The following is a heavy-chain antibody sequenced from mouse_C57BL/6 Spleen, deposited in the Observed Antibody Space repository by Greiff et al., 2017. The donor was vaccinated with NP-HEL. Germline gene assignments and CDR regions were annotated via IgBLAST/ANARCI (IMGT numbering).Heavy chain of an antibody. CDR2: ISDGGSYT. CDR3: ARDGNYEGFYYFDY. J-gene: IGHJ2*01. D-gene: IGHD2-1*01. V-gene: IGHV5-4*01. Sequence: EVKVEESGGGLVKPGGSLKLSCAASGFTFSSYAMSWVRQTPEKRLEWVATISDGGSYTYYPANVKGRFTITRDNAKNNLYLQMSHLKSEDTAMYYCARDGNYEGFYYFDYWGQGTTLTVSS. CDR1: GFTFSSYA.